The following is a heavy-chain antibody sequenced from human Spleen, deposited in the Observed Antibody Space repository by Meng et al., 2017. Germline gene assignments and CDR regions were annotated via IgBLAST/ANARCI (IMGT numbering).Heavy chain of an antibody. CDR3: ARDEDISAAGKLFGDY. J-gene: IGHJ4*02. Sequence: VERVRAGAEGAQPGAYVKVSCKPSGHNFPAYCLHRVRRAPGQGLEWMGRIDPKSGDTHYAKRFQGRVTMTGDTSISTAYMELSGLRSADTAMYYCARDEDISAAGKLFGDYWGQGTLVTVSS. V-gene: IGHV1-2*06. CDR2: IDPKSGDT. CDR1: GHNFPAYC. D-gene: IGHD6-13*01.